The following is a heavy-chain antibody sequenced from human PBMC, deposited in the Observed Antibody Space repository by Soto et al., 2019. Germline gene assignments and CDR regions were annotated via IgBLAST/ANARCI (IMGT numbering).Heavy chain of an antibody. V-gene: IGHV1-18*01. D-gene: IGHD3-3*01. CDR1: GYTFTSYG. CDR2: ISAYNGNT. CDR3: ARDKDYDFWSGYYTCGYYYYGMDV. J-gene: IGHJ6*02. Sequence: GASVKVSCKASGYTFTSYGISWVRQAPGQGLEWMGWISAYNGNTNYAQKLQGRVTMTTDTSTSTAYMELRSLRSDDTAVYYCARDKDYDFWSGYYTCGYYYYGMDVWGQGTTVTVSS.